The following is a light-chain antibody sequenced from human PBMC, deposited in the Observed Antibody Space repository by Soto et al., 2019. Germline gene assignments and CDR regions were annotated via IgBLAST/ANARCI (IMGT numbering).Light chain of an antibody. Sequence: PPTLRLAPLVEATLSCRASQGVSSYSAWYQQKHGQAPRLIIYDAATRATGIPARFSGSASGTDFTLTISSLEPEDFAVYYCQQRRDTFGHGTQVDIK. CDR1: QGVSSY. CDR3: QQRRDT. J-gene: IGKJ3*01. V-gene: IGKV3-11*01. CDR2: DAA.